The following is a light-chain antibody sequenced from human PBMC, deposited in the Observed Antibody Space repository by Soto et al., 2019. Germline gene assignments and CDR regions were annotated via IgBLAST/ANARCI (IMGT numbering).Light chain of an antibody. V-gene: IGLV2-14*01. CDR3: SSYTSSSTLDVV. CDR1: SSDVGGHNY. Sequence: QSALTQPASVSGSPGQSVTISCTGTSSDVGGHNYVSWYQRHPGKAPKLMIYEVSNRPSGGSNRFSGSKSGNTASLIISGLLAEDEADYYCSSYTSSSTLDVVFGGGTKLTVL. CDR2: EVS. J-gene: IGLJ2*01.